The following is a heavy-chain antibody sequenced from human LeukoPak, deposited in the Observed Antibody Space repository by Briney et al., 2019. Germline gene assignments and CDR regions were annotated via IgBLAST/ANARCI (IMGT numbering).Heavy chain of an antibody. D-gene: IGHD4-23*01. CDR1: GYTFSGYY. J-gene: IGHJ4*02. V-gene: IGHV1-18*04. Sequence: ASVKVSCKASGYTFSGYYMHWVRQAPGQGLEWMGWISAYNGNTNYAQKLQGRVTMTTDTSTSTAYMELRSLRSDDTAVYYCARDRPLSTVVREFDYWGQGTLVTVSS. CDR2: ISAYNGNT. CDR3: ARDRPLSTVVREFDY.